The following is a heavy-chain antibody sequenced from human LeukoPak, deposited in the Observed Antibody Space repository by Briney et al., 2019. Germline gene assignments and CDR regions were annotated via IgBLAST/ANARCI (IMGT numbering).Heavy chain of an antibody. J-gene: IGHJ4*02. V-gene: IGHV6-1*01. CDR3: ARGPSSSWSEGDYYFDY. CDR2: TYYRSKWYN. D-gene: IGHD6-13*01. CDR1: GDSVSSNSAA. Sequence: SQTLSLTCASSGDSVSSNSAAWNWIRQSPSRGLEWLGRTYYRSKWYNDYAVSVKSRITINPDTSKNQFSLQLNSVTPEDTAVYYCARGPSSSWSEGDYYFDYWGQGTLVTVSS.